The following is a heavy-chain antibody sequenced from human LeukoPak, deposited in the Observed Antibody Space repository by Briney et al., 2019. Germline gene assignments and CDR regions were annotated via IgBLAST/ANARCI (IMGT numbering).Heavy chain of an antibody. D-gene: IGHD6-19*01. Sequence: GASVKVSCKASGGTFSSYAISWVRQAPGQGLEWMGGIIPLFGTANYAQKFQGRVTITADKSTSTAYMELSSLRSDDTAVYYCARASSSGWYYFDYWGQGTLVTVSS. V-gene: IGHV1-69*06. CDR2: IIPLFGTA. CDR1: GGTFSSYA. J-gene: IGHJ4*02. CDR3: ARASSSGWYYFDY.